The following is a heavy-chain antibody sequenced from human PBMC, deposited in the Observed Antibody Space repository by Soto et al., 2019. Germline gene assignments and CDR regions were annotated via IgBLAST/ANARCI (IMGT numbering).Heavy chain of an antibody. J-gene: IGHJ4*02. CDR2: IRSKAYGGTT. V-gene: IGHV3-49*03. Sequence: PGGSLRLSCTAPGFTFGDYAMSWFRQAPGKGLEWVGFIRSKAYGGTTEYAASVKGRFTISRDDSKSIAYLQMNSLKTEDTAVYYPSLNCSCTSCSNPLAYWGQGTLVTVSS. D-gene: IGHD2-2*01. CDR3: SLNCSCTSCSNPLAY. CDR1: GFTFGDYA.